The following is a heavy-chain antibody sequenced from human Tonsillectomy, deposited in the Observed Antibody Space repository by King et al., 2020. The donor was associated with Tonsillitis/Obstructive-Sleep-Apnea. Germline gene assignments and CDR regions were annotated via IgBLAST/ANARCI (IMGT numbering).Heavy chain of an antibody. D-gene: IGHD3-3*01. CDR2: IKQDGSEK. CDR1: GFTFSSYW. CDR3: ARDLEIFGVLDAFDI. V-gene: IGHV3-7*01. J-gene: IGHJ3*02. Sequence: VQLVESGGGLVQPGGSLRLSCAASGFTFSSYWMSWVRQAPGKGLEWVANIKQDGSEKYYVDSVKGRFTISRDNAKNSLYLQMNSLRAEDTAVYYCARDLEIFGVLDAFDIWGQGTMVTVSS.